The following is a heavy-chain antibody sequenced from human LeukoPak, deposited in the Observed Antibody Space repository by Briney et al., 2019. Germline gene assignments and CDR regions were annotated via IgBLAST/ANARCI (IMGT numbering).Heavy chain of an antibody. CDR2: IYISGST. CDR1: GGSLSTYY. CDR3: ARVLGRNYYYMDV. V-gene: IGHV4-4*07. Sequence: PSETLSPTCSVSGGSLSTYYWSWIRQPAGKGLEWIGRIYISGSTNYNPSLKSRVTMSVDTSKNQFSLKLTSVTAADTAVYYCARVLGRNYYYMDVWGKGTTVTVSS. D-gene: IGHD1-14*01. J-gene: IGHJ6*03.